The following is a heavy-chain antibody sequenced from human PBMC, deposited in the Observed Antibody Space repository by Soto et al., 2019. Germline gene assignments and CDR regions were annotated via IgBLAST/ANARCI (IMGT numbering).Heavy chain of an antibody. CDR2: IKSKTNGGTR. CDR3: ARDQRTGDLDY. CDR1: GFTFGNAW. D-gene: IGHD7-27*01. V-gene: IGHV3-15*01. J-gene: IGHJ4*02. Sequence: EVQLVESGGGLVKPGGSLRLSCAASGFTFGNAWMSWVRQAPGKGLEWVGRIKSKTNGGTRDYAAPVKGRFTMSRDDSKNVLYLQMSSLKTEDTAVYYCARDQRTGDLDYWGQGTLVTVSS.